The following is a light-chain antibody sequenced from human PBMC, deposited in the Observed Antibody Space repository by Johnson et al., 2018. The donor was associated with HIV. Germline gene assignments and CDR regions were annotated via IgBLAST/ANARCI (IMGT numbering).Light chain of an antibody. J-gene: IGLJ1*01. CDR2: ETT. V-gene: IGLV1-51*02. Sequence: QSMLTQPPSVSAAPGQKVSISCSGSSSNIGNNYISWYQQLPGTAPKLLIYETTKRPSGIPDRFSGSRSGTSATLGITGLQTGDEADYYCATCDNSLRVFGTGTKFTVL. CDR1: SSNIGNNY. CDR3: ATCDNSLRV.